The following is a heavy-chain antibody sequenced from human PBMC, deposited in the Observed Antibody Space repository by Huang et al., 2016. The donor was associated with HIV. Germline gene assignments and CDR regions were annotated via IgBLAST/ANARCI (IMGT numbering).Heavy chain of an antibody. D-gene: IGHD3-22*01. Sequence: QVQLEQWGAGLLKASETLSLTCAVYVGSFSGYYWNWLRQAPGKGLEWGGEINHSGNTNYNPSLKSRVNMSVDTSKSQFSLYLTSLSAADTGTYFCARRYNSRRDYWGRGTLVTVHS. CDR1: VGSFSGYY. V-gene: IGHV4-34*02. CDR3: ARRYNSRRDY. CDR2: INHSGNT. J-gene: IGHJ4*02.